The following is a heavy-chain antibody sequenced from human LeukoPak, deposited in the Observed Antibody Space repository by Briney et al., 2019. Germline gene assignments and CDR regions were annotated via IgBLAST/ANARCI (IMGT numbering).Heavy chain of an antibody. CDR2: TYYRSQQWHS. V-gene: IGHV6-1*01. CDR3: GRETDFGVVTN. D-gene: IGHD3-3*01. J-gene: IGHJ4*02. Sequence: PSQTLSLTCAISGDSVSSNGASWNWIRQSPSRGLEWLGRTYYRSQQWHSDYAPSVKGRITLYPDTSKNQFSLQLNPMTPEDTAVYYCGRETDFGVVTNWGQGTLVTVSS. CDR1: GDSVSSNGAS.